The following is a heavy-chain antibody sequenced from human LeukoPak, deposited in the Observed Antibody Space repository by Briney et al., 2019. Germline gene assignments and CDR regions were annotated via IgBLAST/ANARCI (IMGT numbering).Heavy chain of an antibody. Sequence: SVKVSCKASGGTFSSYAISWVRQAPGQGLEWMGGIIPIFATTNFAQKFQGRVTITADESTSTAYMELSSLRSEDTAVYYCARASYCSSTSCPPFDPWGQGTLVTVSS. D-gene: IGHD2-2*01. J-gene: IGHJ5*02. V-gene: IGHV1-69*13. CDR3: ARASYCSSTSCPPFDP. CDR2: IIPIFATT. CDR1: GGTFSSYA.